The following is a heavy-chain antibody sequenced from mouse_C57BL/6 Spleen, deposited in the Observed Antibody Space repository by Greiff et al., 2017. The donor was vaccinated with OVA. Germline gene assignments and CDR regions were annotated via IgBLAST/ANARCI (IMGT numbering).Heavy chain of an antibody. V-gene: IGHV1-7*01. D-gene: IGHD2-3*01. CDR2: INPSSGYT. CDR1: GYTFTSYW. J-gene: IGHJ4*01. CDR3: ASLGLLRIDYAMDY. Sequence: QVHVKQSGAELAKPGASVKLSCKASGYTFTSYWMHWVKQRPGQGLEWIGYINPSSGYTKYNQKFKDKATLTADKSSSTAYMQLSSLTYEDSAVYYCASLGLLRIDYAMDYWGQGTSVTVSS.